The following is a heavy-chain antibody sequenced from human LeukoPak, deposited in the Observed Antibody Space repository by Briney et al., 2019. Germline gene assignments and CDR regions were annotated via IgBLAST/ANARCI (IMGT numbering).Heavy chain of an antibody. CDR3: ARDKIVGATHFDY. CDR2: IKQDGGEK. D-gene: IGHD1-26*01. CDR1: GFTFSNYW. Sequence: GGSLRLSCAASGFTFSNYWMSWVRQTPGKGLEWVANIKQDGGEKYYVDSVKGRFTISRDNAKNSLYLQMNSLGAEDTAVYYCARDKIVGATHFDYWGQGTLVTVSS. J-gene: IGHJ4*02. V-gene: IGHV3-7*01.